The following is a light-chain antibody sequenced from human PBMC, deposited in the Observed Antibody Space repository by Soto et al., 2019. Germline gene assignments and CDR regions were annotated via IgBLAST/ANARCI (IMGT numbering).Light chain of an antibody. CDR2: GAS. Sequence: ETLVTQSPATLSVSPGERDTLSCSASQSVSSNLAWYQQKPGQAPRLLIYGASSRETGIPDRFSGSGSGTECTLTISRLEPEDVEVDYCQQYGSSTTTFGQGTRLEIK. CDR1: QSVSSN. J-gene: IGKJ5*01. V-gene: IGKV3-20*01. CDR3: QQYGSSTTT.